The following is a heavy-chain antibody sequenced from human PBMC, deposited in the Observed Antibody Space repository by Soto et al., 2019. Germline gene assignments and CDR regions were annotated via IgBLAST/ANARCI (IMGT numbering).Heavy chain of an antibody. D-gene: IGHD3-3*01. CDR1: GFTFSSYS. V-gene: IGHV3-21*01. CDR2: ISSSSSYI. J-gene: IGHJ6*03. CDR3: ARDQDWSGSLYMDG. Sequence: GGSLRLSCAASGFTFSSYSMNWVRQAPGKGLEWVSSISSSSSYIYYADSVKGRFTISRDNAKNSLYLQMNSLRAEDTAVYYCARDQDWSGSLYMDGWGKGTTVTVSS.